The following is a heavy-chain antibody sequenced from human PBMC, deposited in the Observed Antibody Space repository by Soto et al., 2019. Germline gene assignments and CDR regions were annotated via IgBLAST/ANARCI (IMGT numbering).Heavy chain of an antibody. CDR3: AQAIAAAGTSWFDP. Sequence: SGPNAGEPTQTLTLTCTFSGFSLSTSGVGVGWIRQPPGKALEWLALIYWNDDKRYSPSLKSRLTITKDTSKNQVVLTMTNMDPVDTATYYCAQAIAAAGTSWFDPWGQGTLVTVSS. D-gene: IGHD6-13*01. CDR1: GFSLSTSGVG. V-gene: IGHV2-5*01. CDR2: IYWNDDK. J-gene: IGHJ5*02.